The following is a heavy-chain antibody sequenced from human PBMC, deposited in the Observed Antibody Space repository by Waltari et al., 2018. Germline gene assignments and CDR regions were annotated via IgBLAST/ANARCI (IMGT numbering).Heavy chain of an antibody. V-gene: IGHV1-69*01. D-gene: IGHD3-22*01. J-gene: IGHJ4*02. CDR3: ATYYYDSSGYYFDGALFDY. CDR2: IIPIFGTA. CDR1: GGTFSSYA. Sequence: QVQLVQSGAEVKKPGSSVKVSCKASGGTFSSYAISWVRPAPGPGLEWMGGIIPIFGTANYAQKFQGRVTITADESTSTAYMELSSLRSEDTAVYYCATYYYDSSGYYFDGALFDYWGQGTLVTVSS.